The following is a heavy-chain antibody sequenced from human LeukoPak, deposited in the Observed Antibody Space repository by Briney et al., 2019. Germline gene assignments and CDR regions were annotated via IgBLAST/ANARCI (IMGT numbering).Heavy chain of an antibody. V-gene: IGHV4-31*03. CDR3: AREVPATAILDY. J-gene: IGHJ4*02. D-gene: IGHD2-21*02. Sequence: PSETLSLTCTVSGGSISSGGYYWSWIRQHPGKGLEWIGYIYYSGSTYYNPSLKSRVTISVDTSKNQFPLKLSSVTAADTAVYYCAREVPATAILDYWGQGTLVTVSS. CDR2: IYYSGST. CDR1: GGSISSGGYY.